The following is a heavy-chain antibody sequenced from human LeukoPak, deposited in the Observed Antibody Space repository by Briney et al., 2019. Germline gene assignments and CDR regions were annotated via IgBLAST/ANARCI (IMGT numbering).Heavy chain of an antibody. CDR2: ISATGKTT. V-gene: IGHV3-23*01. D-gene: IGHD5-12*01. Sequence: GGSLRLSCAASGFTFSSYAMSWVRQAPGKGLDWVSGISATGKTTYDADSVKGRFTISRDNSKNTLYLQMNSLRADDTAVYYCARPLSGYDYRSAFGIWGQGTLVTVSS. CDR1: GFTFSSYA. CDR3: ARPLSGYDYRSAFGI. J-gene: IGHJ3*02.